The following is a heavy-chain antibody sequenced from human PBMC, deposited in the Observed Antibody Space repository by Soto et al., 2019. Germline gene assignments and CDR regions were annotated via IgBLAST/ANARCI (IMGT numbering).Heavy chain of an antibody. V-gene: IGHV4-30-4*01. Sequence: SETLSLTCSVSGASITSGDYYWSWIRQPPGGGLEWIGYIYYSGTTYYNPSLESRLSMSVDTSKNQFSLRLHSVTAADTAVYYCARVGRKSGDYTPGWFDPWGQGSLVTVS. CDR2: IYYSGTT. J-gene: IGHJ5*02. D-gene: IGHD3-3*01. CDR1: GASITSGDYY. CDR3: ARVGRKSGDYTPGWFDP.